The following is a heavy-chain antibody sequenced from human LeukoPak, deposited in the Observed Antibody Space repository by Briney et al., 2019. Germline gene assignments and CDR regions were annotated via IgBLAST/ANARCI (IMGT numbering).Heavy chain of an antibody. CDR1: GGTFSSYA. CDR3: ERDQQPQYSSASEYWFDP. V-gene: IGHV1-69*04. CDR2: IIPILGIA. Sequence: ASVKVSFKASGGTFSSYAISWVRQAPGQGLEWMGRIIPILGIANYAQKFQGRVTITADKSTSTAYMELSSLRSEDTAVYYCERDQQPQYSSASEYWFDPWGQGTLVTVSS. J-gene: IGHJ5*02. D-gene: IGHD6-19*01.